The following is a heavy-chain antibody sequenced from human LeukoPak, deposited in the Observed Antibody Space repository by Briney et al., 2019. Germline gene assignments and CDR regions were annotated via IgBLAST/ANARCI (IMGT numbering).Heavy chain of an antibody. CDR2: ISSSSSYI. CDR3: ARIQWAGIVGATGND. D-gene: IGHD1-26*01. J-gene: IGHJ4*02. V-gene: IGHV3-21*01. CDR1: GFTFSSYS. Sequence: AGGSLRLSCAASGFTFSSYSMNWVRQAPGKGLEWVSSISSSSSYIYYADSMKGRFTISRDNAKNSLYLQMNSLRAEDTAVYYCARIQWAGIVGATGNDWGQGTLVTVSS.